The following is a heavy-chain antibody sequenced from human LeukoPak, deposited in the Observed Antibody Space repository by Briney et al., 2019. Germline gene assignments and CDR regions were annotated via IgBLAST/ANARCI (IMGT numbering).Heavy chain of an antibody. CDR3: ASRGEQWLAPSVY. CDR2: ISYSGANS. Sequence: GGSLRPSCAASGFTFSGSAMSWVRQAPGEGLEWVSLISYSGANSYYTDSVRGRFTISRDNSKNTLYLQMNSLRAEDTAVYYCASRGEQWLAPSVYWGQGTLVTVSS. D-gene: IGHD6-19*01. J-gene: IGHJ4*02. V-gene: IGHV3-23*01. CDR1: GFTFSGSA.